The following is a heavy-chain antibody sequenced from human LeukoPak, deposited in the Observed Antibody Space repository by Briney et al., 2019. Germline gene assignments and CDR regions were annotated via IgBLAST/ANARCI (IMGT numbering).Heavy chain of an antibody. CDR1: GFTFS. V-gene: IGHV3-30*02. CDR2: IRHDGTDQ. CDR3: LKDWNWATVS. D-gene: IGHD1-7*01. J-gene: IGHJ5*02. Sequence: GGSLRLPCGGSGFTFSVHWVREVPGTGLEGRTFIRHDGTDQHYAVSARGRFPIYRDNSNNTEYLLISSQQPEVTPHCYCLKDWNWATVSWGQGALVTVSS.